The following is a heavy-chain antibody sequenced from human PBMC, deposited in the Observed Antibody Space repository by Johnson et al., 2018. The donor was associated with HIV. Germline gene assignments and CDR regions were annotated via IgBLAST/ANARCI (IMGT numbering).Heavy chain of an antibody. CDR3: ARSVNAGRPFDI. CDR1: GFTFSDYY. V-gene: IGHV3-11*04. CDR2: ISGSDGAI. J-gene: IGHJ3*02. D-gene: IGHD2-8*01. Sequence: QVQLVESGGGLVQPGGSLRLSCAASGFTFSDYYMSWIRQAPGKGLEWVSYISGSDGAIWYADSVKGRFTVSRDNAKNSFYLQMNSLRAEDTAVYYCARSVNAGRPFDIWGQGTLVTVSS.